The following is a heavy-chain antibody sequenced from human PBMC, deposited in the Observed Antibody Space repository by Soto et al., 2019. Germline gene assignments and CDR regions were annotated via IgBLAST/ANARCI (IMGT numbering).Heavy chain of an antibody. CDR3: VRAYSDSDSRYFDY. V-gene: IGHV3-72*01. CDR1: GFTLSYHY. D-gene: IGHD3-10*01. CDR2: TRDKTKGYTT. J-gene: IGHJ4*02. Sequence: GGSMILSCAASGFTLSYHYMDWVRQAPGKGLEWVGRTRDKTKGYTTDTAASVKGRFTVSRDDSKNSLFLQMHSLKTEDTAVYYCVRAYSDSDSRYFDYWGQGTLVTVSS.